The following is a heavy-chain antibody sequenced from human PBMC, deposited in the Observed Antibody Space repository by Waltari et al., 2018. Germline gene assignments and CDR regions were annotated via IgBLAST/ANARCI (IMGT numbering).Heavy chain of an antibody. CDR1: GFHFTNPS. V-gene: IGHV3-15*01. D-gene: IGHD6-13*01. CDR2: IKSKNNGGTI. CDR3: TTVLWQQPRV. Sequence: EVQLLESGGGLVKPGGSLGLSCAASGFHFTNPSTSWVRQAPGKGLEWVGRIKSKNNGGTIDYAAPVKGRFTISRGDSKNTLYLQMNSLKTEGTAVYYCTTVLWQQPRVWGQGTLVTVSS. J-gene: IGHJ4*02.